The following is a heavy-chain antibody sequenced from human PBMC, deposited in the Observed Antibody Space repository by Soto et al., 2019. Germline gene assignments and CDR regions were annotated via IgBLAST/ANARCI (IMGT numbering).Heavy chain of an antibody. CDR1: GGSSSSRSDY. CDR2: IYCSGCT. V-gene: IGHV4-39*01. Sequence: PHTLPCTVAGGSSSSRSDYWSWIHQPPGKGLELIGSIYCSGCTSYNPALKSRVTLSADTSKTQFFLQLSSVTAAATAVYYCAGHSGPDASSWLDPLVKGTLENVSS. D-gene: IGHD6-19*01. CDR3: AGHSGPDASSWLDP. J-gene: IGHJ5*02.